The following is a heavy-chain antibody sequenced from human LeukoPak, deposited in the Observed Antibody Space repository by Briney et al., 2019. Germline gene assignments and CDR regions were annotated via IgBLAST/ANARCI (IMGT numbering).Heavy chain of an antibody. V-gene: IGHV3-64D*06. J-gene: IGHJ4*02. D-gene: IGHD6-19*01. CDR1: GFTFSTHV. Sequence: GGSLRLSCSVSGFTFSTHVMHWVRQAPGKGLEYVSAISSNGDNTYYADSVKGRFTISRDNSKNTLYLQMSSLRADDTAVYYCAKGCAVAGMYYFDYWGQGTLVTVSS. CDR2: ISSNGDNT. CDR3: AKGCAVAGMYYFDY.